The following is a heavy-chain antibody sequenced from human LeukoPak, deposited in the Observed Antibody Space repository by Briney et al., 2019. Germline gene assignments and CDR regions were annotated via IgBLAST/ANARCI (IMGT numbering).Heavy chain of an antibody. J-gene: IGHJ5*02. Sequence: GESLKISCKISGYKLTNNWCGWVRQVPGKGPKWMGLIYPGYSDAKYRPSFQGQVTLSVDAPISTAYLQLSGLRASDTAIYYCVRFALTSSLDHWGQGTLVTVSS. CDR2: IYPGYSDA. D-gene: IGHD6-13*01. CDR1: GYKLTNNW. CDR3: VRFALTSSLDH. V-gene: IGHV5-51*04.